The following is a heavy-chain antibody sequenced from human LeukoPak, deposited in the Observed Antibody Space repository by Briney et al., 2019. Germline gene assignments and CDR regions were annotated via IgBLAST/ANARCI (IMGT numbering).Heavy chain of an antibody. V-gene: IGHV1-18*01. Sequence: ASVKLSCKASGYTFTIYGISWVRQAPGQGLEWMGWISAYNGKTNYAKKLQGRVTMTTDTSTSTTYMELRSLRPDYTAVYYCARRGNNDGSSGYGYVGYFDYWGQGTLVTVSS. CDR3: ARRGNNDGSSGYGYVGYFDY. CDR2: ISAYNGKT. J-gene: IGHJ4*02. CDR1: GYTFTIYG. D-gene: IGHD3-22*01.